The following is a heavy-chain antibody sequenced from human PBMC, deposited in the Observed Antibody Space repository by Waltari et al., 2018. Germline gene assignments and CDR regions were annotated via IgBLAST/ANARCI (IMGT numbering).Heavy chain of an antibody. D-gene: IGHD3-22*01. V-gene: IGHV3-7*01. CDR3: ARDQWFAFDI. CDR1: GFTLGRDW. Sequence: EVQLVESGGGLVPPGGSLGLSCAAPGFTLGRDWMSWVRQAPGKGPEWVANIMTDGSEEYYVDSVRGRFTISRDNAKNSLYLQMNSLRPEDTAVYYCARDQWFAFDIWGHGTMVTVSS. CDR2: IMTDGSEE. J-gene: IGHJ3*02.